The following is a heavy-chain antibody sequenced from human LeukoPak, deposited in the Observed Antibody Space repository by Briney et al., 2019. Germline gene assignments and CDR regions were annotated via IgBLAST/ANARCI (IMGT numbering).Heavy chain of an antibody. V-gene: IGHV3-21*04. CDR1: GFTFSSYS. J-gene: IGHJ4*02. CDR3: ASFGSGSPYYFDS. CDR2: ISSSSSYI. D-gene: IGHD6-19*01. Sequence: GGSLRLSCAASGFTFSSYSMNWVRQAPGKGLEWVSSISSSSSYIYYADSVKGRFTISRDNAKNSLYLQMNSLRAEDTAVYYCASFGSGSPYYFDSWGQGTLVSVSS.